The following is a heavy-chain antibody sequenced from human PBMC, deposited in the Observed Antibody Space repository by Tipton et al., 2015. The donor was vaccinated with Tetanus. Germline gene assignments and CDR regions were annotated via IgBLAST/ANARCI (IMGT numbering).Heavy chain of an antibody. CDR1: GFTFSNCA. CDR3: VRDGGSSGWLAY. J-gene: IGHJ4*02. V-gene: IGHV3-53*01. Sequence: SLRLSCAASGFTFSNCAMRWVRQAPGKGLEWVSVMYSGGDTYYVDSVKGRFSISRDNAKNTLYLQMNSLRVEDTAVYYCVRDGGSSGWLAYWGQGTLVTVSS. D-gene: IGHD6-19*01. CDR2: MYSGGDT.